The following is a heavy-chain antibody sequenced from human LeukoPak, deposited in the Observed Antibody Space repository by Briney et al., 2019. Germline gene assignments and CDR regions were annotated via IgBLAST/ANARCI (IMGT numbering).Heavy chain of an antibody. V-gene: IGHV5-51*01. CDR2: IFPVDSAT. Sequence: GESLKISCKGSGYSFTSYWIGWVRQMPGKGLEWMGIIFPVDSATRYSPSFQGQVTISADKTISTAYLHWSTLKASDTAMYYCARLYCSGGSCYFDYWGQGTLVTVSS. CDR3: ARLYCSGGSCYFDY. D-gene: IGHD2-15*01. J-gene: IGHJ4*02. CDR1: GYSFTSYW.